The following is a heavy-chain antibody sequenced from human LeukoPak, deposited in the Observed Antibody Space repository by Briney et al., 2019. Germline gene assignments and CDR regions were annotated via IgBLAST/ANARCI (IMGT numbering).Heavy chain of an antibody. Sequence: GGSLRLSCAASGFTFSSYAMSWARQAPGKGREWVSAISGSGGSTYYADSAKGRVTLSRDNSKNTLYLQMNSLRAEDTAVYYCAKQLANFDYWGQGTLVTVSS. V-gene: IGHV3-23*01. CDR3: AKQLANFDY. CDR1: GFTFSSYA. D-gene: IGHD6-6*01. J-gene: IGHJ4*02. CDR2: ISGSGGST.